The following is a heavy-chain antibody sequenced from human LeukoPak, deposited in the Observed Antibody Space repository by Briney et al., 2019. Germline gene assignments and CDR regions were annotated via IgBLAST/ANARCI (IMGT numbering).Heavy chain of an antibody. CDR3: KRTGSTGGY. J-gene: IGHJ4*02. CDR1: GGSVSGGNYY. V-gene: IGHV4-61*01. D-gene: IGHD1-7*01. CDR2: IHYSGST. Sequence: SETLSLTCTVSGGSVSGGNYYCSWIRQSPGKGLEWIGYIHYSGSTVYNPSLKSRVTMSIDTSKNQFSLNLSSATAADTAMYYCKRTGSTGGYWGQGTLVTVSS.